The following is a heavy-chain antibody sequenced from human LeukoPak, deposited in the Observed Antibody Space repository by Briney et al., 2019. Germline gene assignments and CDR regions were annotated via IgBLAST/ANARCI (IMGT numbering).Heavy chain of an antibody. V-gene: IGHV4-34*01. J-gene: IGHJ4*02. Sequence: SETLSLTCAVYGGSFSCYYWSWIRQPPGKGLEWFGEINHSGSTNHNPSLKSRVTISVDTSKNQFSLKLSSVTAADTAVYYCASHRLKRSYGDHYYFDYWGQGTLVTVSS. D-gene: IGHD4-17*01. CDR3: ASHRLKRSYGDHYYFDY. CDR2: INHSGST. CDR1: GGSFSCYY.